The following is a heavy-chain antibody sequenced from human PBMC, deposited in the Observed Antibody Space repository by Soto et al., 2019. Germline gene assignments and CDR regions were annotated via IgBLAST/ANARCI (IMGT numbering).Heavy chain of an antibody. CDR3: ARAGLRHNWFDP. CDR2: INHSGST. V-gene: IGHV4-34*01. CDR1: GGSFSGYY. Sequence: SETLSLTRAVYGGSFSGYYWSWIRQPPGKGLEWIGEINHSGSTNYNPSLKSRVTISVDTSKNQFSLKLSSVTAADTAVYYCARAGLRHNWFDPWGQGTLVTVSS. J-gene: IGHJ5*02. D-gene: IGHD5-12*01.